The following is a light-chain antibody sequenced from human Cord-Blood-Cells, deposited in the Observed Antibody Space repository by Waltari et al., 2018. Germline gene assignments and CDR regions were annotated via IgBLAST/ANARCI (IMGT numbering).Light chain of an antibody. Sequence: QSALTQPASVSGSPGQSITISRTGTSSDAGGYTYVSWYQQHPGKAPKLMIYEVSNRPSGVSNRFSGSKSGNTASLTISGLQAEDEADYYCSSYTSSSTWVFGGGTKLTVL. CDR2: EVS. V-gene: IGLV2-14*01. J-gene: IGLJ3*02. CDR1: SSDAGGYTY. CDR3: SSYTSSSTWV.